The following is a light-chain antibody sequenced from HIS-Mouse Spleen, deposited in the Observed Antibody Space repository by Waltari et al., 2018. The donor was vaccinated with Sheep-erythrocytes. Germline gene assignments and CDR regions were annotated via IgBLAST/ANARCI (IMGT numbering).Light chain of an antibody. CDR3: CSYAGSYNHV. CDR1: SSNIGSNY. V-gene: IGLV1-47*01. CDR2: RNN. J-gene: IGLJ1*01. Sequence: QSVLTHPPSASGTPGQRVTISCSGSSSNIGSNYVYWYQQLPGTAPKLLIYRNNQRPSGVPDRFSGSKSGTSASLAISGLRSEDEADYYCCSYAGSYNHVFATGTKVTVL.